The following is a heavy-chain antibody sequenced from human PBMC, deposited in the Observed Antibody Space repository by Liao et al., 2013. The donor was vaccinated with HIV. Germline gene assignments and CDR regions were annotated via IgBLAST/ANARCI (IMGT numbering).Heavy chain of an antibody. J-gene: IGHJ6*03. V-gene: IGHV4-59*01. D-gene: IGHD1-26*01. CDR1: VAPSVVTT. CDR2: IYYSGST. Sequence: QVQLQESGPRTGEAFGDPVPPPALSLVAPSVVTTGAGSGSPQGRDWSGLGYIYYSGSTNYNPSLKSRVTISVDTSKNQFSLKLSSVTAADTAVYYCAREVGRSEQARYYYYYYYMDVWGKGTTVTVSS. CDR3: AREVGRSEQARYYYYYYYMDV.